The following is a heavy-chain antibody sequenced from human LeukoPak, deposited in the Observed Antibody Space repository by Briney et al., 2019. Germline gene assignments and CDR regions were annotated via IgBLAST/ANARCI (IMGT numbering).Heavy chain of an antibody. V-gene: IGHV4-59*08. J-gene: IGHJ4*02. D-gene: IGHD4-17*01. CDR1: GGSISSYY. Sequence: TSETLSLTCTVSGGSISSYYWSWIRQPPGKGLEWIGYIHYSGSTNYNPSLKSRVTISVDTSKNQFSLKLSSVTAADTAVYFCARHGSHDYGDYFDYWGQGTLVTVSS. CDR3: ARHGSHDYGDYFDY. CDR2: IHYSGST.